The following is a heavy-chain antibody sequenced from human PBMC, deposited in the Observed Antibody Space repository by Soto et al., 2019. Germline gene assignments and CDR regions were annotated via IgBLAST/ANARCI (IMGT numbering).Heavy chain of an antibody. V-gene: IGHV3-23*01. CDR1: GFTFSSYA. D-gene: IGHD5-18*01. J-gene: IGHJ6*02. Sequence: PGGSLRLSCAASGFTFSSYAMSWVRQAPGKGLEWVSAISGSGGSTYYADSVKGRFTISRDNSKNTLYLQMNSLRAEDTAVYYCAKDEYSYGHGLYYYYYGMDVWGQGTTVTVSS. CDR2: ISGSGGST. CDR3: AKDEYSYGHGLYYYYYGMDV.